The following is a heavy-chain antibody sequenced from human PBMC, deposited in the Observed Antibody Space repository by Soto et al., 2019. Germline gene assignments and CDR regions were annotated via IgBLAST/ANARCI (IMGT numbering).Heavy chain of an antibody. D-gene: IGHD3-9*01. CDR3: AKDLNRVRYFDWLFPVDY. J-gene: IGHJ4*02. V-gene: IGHV3-30*18. CDR1: GFTFSSYG. Sequence: QVQLVESGGGVVQPGRSLRLSCAASGFTFSSYGMHWVRQAPGKGPEWVAVISYDASNKYYADSVKGRFTISRDNSKNTLYLQMNSLRAEDTAVYYCAKDLNRVRYFDWLFPVDYWGQGTLVTVSS. CDR2: ISYDASNK.